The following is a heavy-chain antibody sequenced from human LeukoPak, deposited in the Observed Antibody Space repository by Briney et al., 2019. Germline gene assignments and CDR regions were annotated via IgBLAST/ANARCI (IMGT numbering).Heavy chain of an antibody. Sequence: GGSLRLSCAASGFTFSSYSMNWVRQAPGKGLEWVAVISYDGSNEYYTDSVRGRFSISRDNSKNTLYLQMNSLSAEDTAVYYCARGSWFGELLPFDYWGQGTLVTVSS. CDR2: ISYDGSNE. V-gene: IGHV3-30*03. CDR1: GFTFSSYS. J-gene: IGHJ4*02. D-gene: IGHD3-10*01. CDR3: ARGSWFGELLPFDY.